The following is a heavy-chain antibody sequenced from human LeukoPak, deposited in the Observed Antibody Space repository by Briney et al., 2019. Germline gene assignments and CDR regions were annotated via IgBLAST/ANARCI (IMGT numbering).Heavy chain of an antibody. D-gene: IGHD2-2*03. CDR2: ISAYNGNT. Sequence: ASVKVSCKASGYTFTGHYIHWVRQAPGQGLEWMGWISAYNGNTNYAQKLQGRVTMTTDTSTSTAYMELRSLRSDDTAVYYCARDYVVDIVVVPAAMQFDPWGQGTLVTVSS. J-gene: IGHJ5*02. CDR3: ARDYVVDIVVVPAAMQFDP. V-gene: IGHV1-18*04. CDR1: GYTFTGHY.